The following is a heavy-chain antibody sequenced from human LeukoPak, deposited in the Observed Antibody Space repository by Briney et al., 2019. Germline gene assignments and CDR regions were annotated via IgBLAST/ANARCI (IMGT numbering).Heavy chain of an antibody. V-gene: IGHV1-69*06. Sequence: SVKVSCKASGGTFISYAISWVRQAPGQGLEWMGGIIPIFGTANYAQKFQGRVTITADKSTSTAYMELSSLRSEDTAVYYCARGSGYCSGGSCYPIDYWGQGTLVTVSS. CDR1: GGTFISYA. J-gene: IGHJ4*02. D-gene: IGHD2-15*01. CDR3: ARGSGYCSGGSCYPIDY. CDR2: IIPIFGTA.